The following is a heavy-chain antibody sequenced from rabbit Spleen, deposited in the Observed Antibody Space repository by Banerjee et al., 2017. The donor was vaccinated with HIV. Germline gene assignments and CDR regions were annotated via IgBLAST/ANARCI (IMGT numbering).Heavy chain of an antibody. CDR2: INAVTGKA. D-gene: IGHD7-1*01. V-gene: IGHV1S45*01. CDR1: GVSFSNKAV. Sequence: EQLEESGGGLVKPEGSLTLTCKASGVSFSNKAVMCWVRQAPGKGLEWIACINAVTGKAVYASWAKGRFTFSKTSSTTVTLQMTSLTAADTATYFCVRDQAGYAGYGPWYFNLWGQGTLVTVS. CDR3: VRDQAGYAGYGPWYFNL. J-gene: IGHJ4*01.